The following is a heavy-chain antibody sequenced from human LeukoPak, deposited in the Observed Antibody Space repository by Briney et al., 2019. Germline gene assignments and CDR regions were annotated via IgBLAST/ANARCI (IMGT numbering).Heavy chain of an antibody. CDR3: ARELSSSSEYNWFDP. CDR2: IYYSGST. Sequence: SETLSLTCAVYGGSFSGYYWSWIRQPPGKGLEWIGHIYYSGSTNYNPSLKSRVTISVDTSKNQFSLKLSSVTAADTAVYYCARELSSSSEYNWFDPWGQGTLVTVSS. J-gene: IGHJ5*02. V-gene: IGHV4-59*01. D-gene: IGHD6-6*01. CDR1: GGSFSGYY.